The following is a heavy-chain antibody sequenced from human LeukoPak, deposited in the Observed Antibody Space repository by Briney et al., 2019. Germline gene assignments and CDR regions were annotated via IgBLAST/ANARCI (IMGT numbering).Heavy chain of an antibody. D-gene: IGHD2-21*01. V-gene: IGHV3-74*01. J-gene: IGHJ5*02. CDR2: VTSDGSST. Sequence: GGSLRLSCAASGFTFSSYWMHWVRQAPGKGLEWVARVTSDGSSTSHADSVKGRFTISRDNAKNTLYLQMNSLRAEDTAVYYCTSGNCCHGGSWGQGTLVTVSS. CDR1: GFTFSSYW. CDR3: TSGNCCHGGS.